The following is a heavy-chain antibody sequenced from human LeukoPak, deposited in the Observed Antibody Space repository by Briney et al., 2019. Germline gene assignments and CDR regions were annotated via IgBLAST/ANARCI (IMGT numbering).Heavy chain of an antibody. CDR2: ISRNSGSI. Sequence: AGGSLRLSCAASGFTFDDYAMHWVQQAPGKGLEWVSGISRNSGSIGYADSVKGRFTISRDNAKNSLYLQMNSLRAEDMALYYCAKESIAAAGSFDYWGQGTLVTVSS. CDR3: AKESIAAAGSFDY. D-gene: IGHD6-13*01. J-gene: IGHJ4*02. V-gene: IGHV3-9*03. CDR1: GFTFDDYA.